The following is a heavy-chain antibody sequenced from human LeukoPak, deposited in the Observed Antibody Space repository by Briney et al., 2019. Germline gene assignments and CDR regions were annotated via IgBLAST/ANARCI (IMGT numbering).Heavy chain of an antibody. J-gene: IGHJ4*02. CDR2: ISWNSGSI. CDR3: AKGPYSSSWYFDY. CDR1: GFTFSSYD. Sequence: PGGSLRLSCAASGFTFSSYDMHWVRQATGKGLEWVSGISWNSGSIGYADSVKGRFTISRDNAKNSLYLQMNSLRAEDTALYYCAKGPYSSSWYFDYWGQGTLVTVSS. V-gene: IGHV3-9*01. D-gene: IGHD6-13*01.